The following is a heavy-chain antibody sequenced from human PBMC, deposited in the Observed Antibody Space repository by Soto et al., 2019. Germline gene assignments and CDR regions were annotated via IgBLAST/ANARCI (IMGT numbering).Heavy chain of an antibody. D-gene: IGHD3-3*01. Sequence: ASLKVSCKASGYTFNSYGISWVRQAPGQGLEWMGWISAYNGNTNYAQKLQGRVTMTTDTSTSTAYMELRSLRSDDTAVYYCARDSRITIFGVALVDAFDIWGQGTMVNVSS. CDR2: ISAYNGNT. CDR1: GYTFNSYG. V-gene: IGHV1-18*01. J-gene: IGHJ3*02. CDR3: ARDSRITIFGVALVDAFDI.